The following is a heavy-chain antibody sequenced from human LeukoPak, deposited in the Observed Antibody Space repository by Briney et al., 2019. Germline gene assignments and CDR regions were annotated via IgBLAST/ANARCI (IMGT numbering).Heavy chain of an antibody. D-gene: IGHD1-20*01. CDR3: ARGGITGTTRHRGYFDY. Sequence: ASVKVSCKASGDTFTSYAMHWVRQAPGQRLEWMGWINAGNGNTKYSQKFQGRVTITRDTSASTAYMELSSLRSEDTAVYYCARGGITGTTRHRGYFDYWGQGTLVTVSS. CDR2: INAGNGNT. CDR1: GDTFTSYA. J-gene: IGHJ4*02. V-gene: IGHV1-3*01.